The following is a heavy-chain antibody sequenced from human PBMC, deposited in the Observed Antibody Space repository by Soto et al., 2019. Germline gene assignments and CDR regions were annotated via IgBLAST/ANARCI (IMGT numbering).Heavy chain of an antibody. D-gene: IGHD2-2*01. Sequence: EVQLVESGGGLVQPGGSLRLSCAASGFTFSSYAMHWVRQAPGKGLEYVSAISSNGGSTYYANSVKGRFTISRDNPKNTLYLQMGSLRAEDMAVYYCARDTIVVVPAAIDYYYYYYMDVWGKGTTVTVSS. CDR1: GFTFSSYA. J-gene: IGHJ6*03. V-gene: IGHV3-64*01. CDR2: ISSNGGST. CDR3: ARDTIVVVPAAIDYYYYYYMDV.